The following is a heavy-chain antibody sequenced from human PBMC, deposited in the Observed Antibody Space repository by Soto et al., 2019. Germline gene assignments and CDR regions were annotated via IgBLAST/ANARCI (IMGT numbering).Heavy chain of an antibody. D-gene: IGHD6-13*01. CDR1: GGSISSYY. Sequence: QVQLKESGPGLVKPSETLSLTCTVSGGSISSYYWSWIRQPPGKGLEWIGYIYYSGSTNYNPSLKSRVTISVDTSKNQFSLKLRSVTAADTAVYYCAREDSSSWYRWFDPWGQGTLVTVSS. CDR2: IYYSGST. CDR3: AREDSSSWYRWFDP. V-gene: IGHV4-59*01. J-gene: IGHJ5*02.